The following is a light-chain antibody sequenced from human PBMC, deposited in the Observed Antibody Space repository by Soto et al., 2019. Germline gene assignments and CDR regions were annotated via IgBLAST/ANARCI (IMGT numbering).Light chain of an antibody. CDR2: WAS. J-gene: IGKJ1*01. CDR1: QSVLYSSNNKNY. Sequence: DIVMTQSPDSLAVSLGERATINCKSSQSVLYSSNNKNYLAWYQQKPGQPPNLLIYWASTRESGVPDRFSGSGSGTDFTLTISSLQAEDVAVYYCQQYYSPWTFGQGTKVELK. CDR3: QQYYSPWT. V-gene: IGKV4-1*01.